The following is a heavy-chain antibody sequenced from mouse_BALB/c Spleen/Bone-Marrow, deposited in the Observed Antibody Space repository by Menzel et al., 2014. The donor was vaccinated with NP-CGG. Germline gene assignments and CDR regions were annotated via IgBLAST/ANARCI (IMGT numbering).Heavy chain of an antibody. V-gene: IGHV1-7*01. CDR3: VGSDY. CDR1: GYTFXTHW. J-gene: IGHJ2*01. CDR2: INPSTSYT. Sequence: QVQLQQSGTELAKPGASVKMSCKASGYTFXTHWMHWVKQRPGQGLEWIGYINPSTSYTDYNQKFKDKATLTADKSSSTAYMQLISLTSEDSAVYYCVGSDYWGQGTTLTVSS.